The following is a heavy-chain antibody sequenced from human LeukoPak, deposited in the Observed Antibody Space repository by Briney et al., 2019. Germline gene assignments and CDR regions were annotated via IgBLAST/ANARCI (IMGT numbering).Heavy chain of an antibody. CDR3: ARLFGAAALPGGD. J-gene: IGHJ4*02. CDR1: GYSFITYW. V-gene: IGHV5-51*01. D-gene: IGHD6-13*01. CDR2: IYPGDSDT. Sequence: GESLKISCKASGYSFITYWIGWVRQMPGKGLEWMGIIYPGDSDTRYSPSFQGQVTISADKSISTAYLQWSSLKASDTAMYYCARLFGAAALPGGDWGQGTLVTVSS.